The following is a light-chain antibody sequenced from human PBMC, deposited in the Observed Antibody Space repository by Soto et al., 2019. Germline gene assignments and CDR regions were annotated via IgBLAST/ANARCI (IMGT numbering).Light chain of an antibody. V-gene: IGLV2-11*01. CDR1: SRDIGSYNF. Sequence: QSVLTQPRSVSGSPGQSVTISCTGSSRDIGSYNFVSWFQQDPGKAPKLIIYDVTKRPSGVPDRFSAFKSGNTASLTISGLQAEDEADYYCCSYAGASSSLLFGGGTKLTVL. CDR2: DVT. CDR3: CSYAGASSSLL. J-gene: IGLJ3*02.